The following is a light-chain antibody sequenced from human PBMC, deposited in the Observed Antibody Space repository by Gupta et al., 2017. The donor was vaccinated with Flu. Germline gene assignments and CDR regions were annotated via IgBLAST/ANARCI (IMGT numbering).Light chain of an antibody. J-gene: IGLJ3*02. V-gene: IGLV7-46*01. Sequence: QAVVTQEPSLTVSPGVTVTLTCGSSTGTVSSGHYPYWFQQKPGQAPRALIYDTTYKHSWTPARFSGSLLGGKAALTLSGVQPEDEAEYYCLLSYSDTWVFGGGTKLTVL. CDR3: LLSYSDTWV. CDR1: TGTVSSGHY. CDR2: DTT.